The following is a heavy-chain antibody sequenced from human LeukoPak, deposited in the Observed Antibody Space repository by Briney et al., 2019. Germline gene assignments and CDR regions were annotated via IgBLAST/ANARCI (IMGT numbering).Heavy chain of an antibody. CDR3: ARTPRSKDYDFWSGYFPTHPDY. J-gene: IGHJ4*02. CDR2: IKQDGSEK. Sequence: KAGGSLRLSCAASGFTFSSYWMSWVRQAPGKGLEWVANIKQDGSEKYYVDSVKGRFTISRDNAKNSLYLQMNSLRAEDTAVYYCARTPRSKDYDFWSGYFPTHPDYWGQGTLVTVSS. D-gene: IGHD3-3*01. CDR1: GFTFSSYW. V-gene: IGHV3-7*01.